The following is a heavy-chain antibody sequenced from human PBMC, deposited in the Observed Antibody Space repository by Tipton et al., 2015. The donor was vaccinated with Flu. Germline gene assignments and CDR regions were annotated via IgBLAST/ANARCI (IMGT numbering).Heavy chain of an antibody. CDR2: SYYSGST. D-gene: IGHD2-2*01. CDR3: AGGEYPRNYDYYFGMDV. Sequence: TLSLTCTVSGGSISSYYWSWIRQPPGKGLEWIGSSYYSGSTNYNPSLKSRVTISVDTSKNQFSLRRSSVTAADTAVYYCAGGEYPRNYDYYFGMDVWGQGTTATVSS. CDR1: GGSISSYY. J-gene: IGHJ6*02. V-gene: IGHV4-59*01.